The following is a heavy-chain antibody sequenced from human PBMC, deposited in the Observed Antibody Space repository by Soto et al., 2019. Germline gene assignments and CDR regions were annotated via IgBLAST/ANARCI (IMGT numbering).Heavy chain of an antibody. V-gene: IGHV1-2*04. Sequence: ASVKVSCKASGYTFTGYYMHWVRQAPGQGLEWMGWINPNSGGTNYAQKFQGWVTMTRDTSISTAYTELRRLRSDDTAVYYCARDHPSTYCSSTSCSYSYAMDVWGQGTTVTVSS. D-gene: IGHD2-2*01. CDR1: GYTFTGYY. J-gene: IGHJ6*02. CDR3: ARDHPSTYCSSTSCSYSYAMDV. CDR2: INPNSGGT.